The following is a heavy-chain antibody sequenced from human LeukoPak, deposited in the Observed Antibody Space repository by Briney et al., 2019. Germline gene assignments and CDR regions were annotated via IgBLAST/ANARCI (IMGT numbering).Heavy chain of an antibody. CDR1: GGSISSYY. CDR2: IYYSGST. D-gene: IGHD5-12*01. J-gene: IGHJ2*01. Sequence: PSETLSLTCTVSGGSISSYYWSWIRQPPGKGLEGIGYIYYSGSTNHNPSLKSRVTISVDTSKNQFSLKLSSVTAADTAVYYCARGTGYSGYETYWYFDLWGRGTLVTVSS. CDR3: ARGTGYSGYETYWYFDL. V-gene: IGHV4-59*01.